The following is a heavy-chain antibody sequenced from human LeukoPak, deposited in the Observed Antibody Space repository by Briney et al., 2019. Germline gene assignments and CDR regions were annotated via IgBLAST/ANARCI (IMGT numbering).Heavy chain of an antibody. CDR1: HGSIVTPNYF. V-gene: IGHV4-39*07. D-gene: IGHD1-1*01. Sequence: SETLSLTCSVSHGSIVTPNYFWGWIRQPPGKGLEFVASVQHTGFGYKSPSIRSRVAVSTDTSKNQFSLSLESVTAADTAVYYCVRGVSNDWYFDLWGSGTLVSISS. CDR3: VRGVSNDWYFDL. J-gene: IGHJ2*01. CDR2: VQHTGFG.